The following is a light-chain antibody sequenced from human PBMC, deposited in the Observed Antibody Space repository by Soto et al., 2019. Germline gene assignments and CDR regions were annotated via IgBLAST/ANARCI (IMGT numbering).Light chain of an antibody. J-gene: IGLJ1*01. CDR1: GNDVGAYNY. CDR2: GVV. Sequence: QSALTQPRSVSGSPGQSVTISCTGTGNDVGAYNYVSWYQQHPGRPPKLLIYGVVRWPSGVSNRFSGSKSGNTASLTISGLQAEDEADYYCSSYTSSSTPFVFGTGTKVTVL. CDR3: SSYTSSSTPFV. V-gene: IGLV2-14*03.